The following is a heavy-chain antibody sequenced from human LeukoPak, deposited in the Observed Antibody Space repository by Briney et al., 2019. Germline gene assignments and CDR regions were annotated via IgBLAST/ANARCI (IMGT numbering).Heavy chain of an antibody. V-gene: IGHV3-23*01. CDR1: GFTFSSYS. CDR2: ISTDGIST. CDR3: AKGSSAGRPYYFDY. Sequence: GGSLRLSCAASGFTFSSYSMNWVRQAPGMGLEWVSAISTDGISTYHADSVKGRFTISRDNSKNTLYLQMNSLRAEDTAIYYCAKGSSAGRPYYFDYWGQGTLVTVSS. J-gene: IGHJ4*02. D-gene: IGHD2-15*01.